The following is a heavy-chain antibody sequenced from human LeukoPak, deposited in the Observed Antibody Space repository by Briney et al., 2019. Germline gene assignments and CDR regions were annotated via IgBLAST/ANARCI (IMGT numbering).Heavy chain of an antibody. V-gene: IGHV3-74*01. CDR2: VNTDGSST. CDR1: GFTFSSYW. Sequence: GGSLRLSCAASGFTFSSYWMHWVRQAPGKGLVWVSRVNTDGSSTSYADSVKGRFTISRDNAKNTLYLQMNSLRAEDTAVYYCARAGGFGYYFDYWGQGTLVTVSS. CDR3: ARAGGFGYYFDY. J-gene: IGHJ4*02. D-gene: IGHD3-10*01.